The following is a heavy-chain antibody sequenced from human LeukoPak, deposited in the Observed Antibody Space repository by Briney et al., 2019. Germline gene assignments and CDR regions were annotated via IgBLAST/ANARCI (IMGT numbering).Heavy chain of an antibody. J-gene: IGHJ4*02. CDR2: ISGSGGST. CDR3: AKLSDSSANFDY. CDR1: GFTFNTYT. D-gene: IGHD3-22*01. V-gene: IGHV3-23*01. Sequence: GGSLRLSCAASGFTFNTYTMNWVRQAPGKGLEWVSAISGSGGSTYYADSVKGRFTISRDNSKNTLYLQMNSLRAEDTAVYYCAKLSDSSANFDYWGQGTLVTVSS.